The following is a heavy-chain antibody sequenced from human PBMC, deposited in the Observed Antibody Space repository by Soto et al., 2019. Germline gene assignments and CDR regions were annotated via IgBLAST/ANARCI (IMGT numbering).Heavy chain of an antibody. Sequence: SVKVSCKASGDTFCSYAISRVRQAPGQKLEWMGGIIPIFGTANYAQKFQGRVTITADESTSTAYMELSRLRAEDTAVYYCARGGGGGYYYVSYWGQGTLVTVSS. D-gene: IGHD3-10*02. CDR3: ARGGGGGYYYVSY. V-gene: IGHV1-69*13. CDR1: GDTFCSYA. CDR2: IIPIFGTA. J-gene: IGHJ4*02.